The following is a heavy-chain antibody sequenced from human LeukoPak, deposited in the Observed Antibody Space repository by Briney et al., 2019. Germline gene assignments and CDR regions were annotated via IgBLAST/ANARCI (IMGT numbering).Heavy chain of an antibody. J-gene: IGHJ3*02. D-gene: IGHD4-17*01. V-gene: IGHV1-46*01. CDR1: GYTFPSTY. Sequence: ASVKVSCKQSGYTFPSTYSHWGRQPPDQGLEGWGIINPSGGSTSYAQKFQGRVTMTRDTSTSTVYMELSSLGSEDTAVYYCAREGDYGHAFDIWGQGTMVTVSS. CDR2: INPSGGST. CDR3: AREGDYGHAFDI.